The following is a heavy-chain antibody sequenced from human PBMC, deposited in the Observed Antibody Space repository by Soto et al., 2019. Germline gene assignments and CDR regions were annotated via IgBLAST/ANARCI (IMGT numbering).Heavy chain of an antibody. J-gene: IGHJ4*02. CDR2: IWYDGSNK. D-gene: IGHD2-2*01. CDR3: ARDRVDVVVPASLDY. Sequence: ESGGGVVQPGRSLRLSCAASGFTFSSYGMHWVRQAPGKGLEWVAVIWYDGSNKYYADSVKGRFTISRDNSKNTLYLQMNSLRAEDTAVYYCARDRVDVVVPASLDYWGQGTLVTVSS. V-gene: IGHV3-33*01. CDR1: GFTFSSYG.